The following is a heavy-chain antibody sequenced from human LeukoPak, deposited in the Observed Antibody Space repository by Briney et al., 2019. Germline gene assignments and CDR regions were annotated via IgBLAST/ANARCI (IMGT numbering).Heavy chain of an antibody. V-gene: IGHV1-18*01. D-gene: IGHD3-3*01. CDR1: GYTFTSYG. CDR2: ISAYNGNT. Sequence: GASVKVSCKASGYTFTSYGISWVRQAPGQGLEWMGWISAYNGNTNYAQKLQGRVTMTTDTSTSTAYMELRSLRSDDTAVYYCARANNLNYDFWSGYYYWGRGTLATVSS. J-gene: IGHJ4*02. CDR3: ARANNLNYDFWSGYYY.